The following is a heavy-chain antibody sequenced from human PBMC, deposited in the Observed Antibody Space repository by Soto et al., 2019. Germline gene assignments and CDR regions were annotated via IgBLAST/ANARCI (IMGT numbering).Heavy chain of an antibody. CDR2: IKEDGSEK. V-gene: IGHV3-7*01. D-gene: IGHD3-10*01. CDR1: GFTYSSSW. J-gene: IGHJ4*02. Sequence: EVHLVESGGGLVQPGGSLKLSCAASGFTYSSSWMNWVRQAPGKGLEWVANIKEDGSEKYYVDSVKGRFTISRDNAENSLSLQMSSLRVEDTAVYYCAAGFPPDYWGQGTLVTVSS. CDR3: AAGFPPDY.